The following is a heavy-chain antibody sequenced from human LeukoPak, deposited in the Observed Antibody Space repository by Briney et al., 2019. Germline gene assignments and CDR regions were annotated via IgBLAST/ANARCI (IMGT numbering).Heavy chain of an antibody. Sequence: ASVKVSCKASGYTFTSYYMHWVGQAPGQGLEWMGMIYPRDGSTSYAQKFQGRVTVTRDTSTSTVHMELSGLRSEDTAVYYCARDQEGFDYWGQGTLVTVSS. V-gene: IGHV1-46*01. CDR2: IYPRDGST. CDR3: ARDQEGFDY. CDR1: GYTFTSYY. J-gene: IGHJ4*02.